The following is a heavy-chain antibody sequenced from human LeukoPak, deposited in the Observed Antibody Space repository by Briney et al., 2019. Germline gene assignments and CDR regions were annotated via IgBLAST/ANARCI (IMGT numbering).Heavy chain of an antibody. D-gene: IGHD2-21*02. CDR1: GYSFTSSW. J-gene: IGHJ6*02. CDR2: LYPGGSDI. Sequence: GESLKISCTCSGYSFTSSWIGWVRQMPGQGLEWMGILYPGGSDIRYSTSFQGRVTISVDKTITTVYLQWRSLKASDSATYYCAKLMGVTAMDVWGQGTTVIVSS. V-gene: IGHV5-51*01. CDR3: AKLMGVTAMDV.